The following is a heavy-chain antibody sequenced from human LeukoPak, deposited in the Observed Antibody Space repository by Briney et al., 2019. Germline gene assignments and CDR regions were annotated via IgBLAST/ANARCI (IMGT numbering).Heavy chain of an antibody. Sequence: TSETLSLTCTVSGGSISSADSYWGWIRQHPGKGLEWIGYIYSNGNTFYNPSLKSRITISVDTSKNQCSLELTSVIAADTAVYYCARISGHPSGSANAAFDIWGQGTVVTVSS. CDR1: GGSISSADSY. CDR2: IYSNGNT. D-gene: IGHD3-10*01. V-gene: IGHV4-31*03. J-gene: IGHJ3*02. CDR3: ARISGHPSGSANAAFDI.